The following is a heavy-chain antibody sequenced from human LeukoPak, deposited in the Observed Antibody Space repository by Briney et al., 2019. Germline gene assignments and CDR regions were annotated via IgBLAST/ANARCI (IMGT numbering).Heavy chain of an antibody. V-gene: IGHV3-23*01. CDR3: ARGTVATISLGGY. CDR2: ISGRGDIT. D-gene: IGHD5-12*01. J-gene: IGHJ4*02. CDR1: GFTFSGYA. Sequence: GGSLRLSCAASGFTFSGYAITWVRKAPGKGLEWVSSISGRGDITYYADSVTGRFTISRDNSKNTLYLQMNSLRVEDTAVYYCARGTVATISLGGYWGQGTLVTVSS.